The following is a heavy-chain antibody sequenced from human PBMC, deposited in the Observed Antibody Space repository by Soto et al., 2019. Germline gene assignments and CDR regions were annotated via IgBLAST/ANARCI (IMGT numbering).Heavy chain of an antibody. D-gene: IGHD3-22*01. CDR1: GYSFTSYW. CDR3: AREMTGRYDSSGYADY. V-gene: IGHV5-10-1*01. Sequence: GESLKISCKGSGYSFTSYWISWVRQMPGKGLEWMGRIDPSDSYTNYSPSFQGHVTISADKSISTAYLQWSSLKASDTAMYYCAREMTGRYDSSGYADYWGQGTLVTVSS. CDR2: IDPSDSYT. J-gene: IGHJ4*02.